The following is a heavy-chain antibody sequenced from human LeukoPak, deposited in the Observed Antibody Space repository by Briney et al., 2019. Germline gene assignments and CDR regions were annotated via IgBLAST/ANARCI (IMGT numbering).Heavy chain of an antibody. J-gene: IGHJ4*02. Sequence: PGGSLRPSCAASGFTFSSYGMHWVRQAPGKGLEWVADIWYDGSNKYYADSVKGRFTISRDNSKNTLYLQMNSLRAEETAVYYCARSNYGDHGRGIFDYWGQGTLVTVSS. V-gene: IGHV3-33*01. D-gene: IGHD4-17*01. CDR1: GFTFSSYG. CDR3: ARSNYGDHGRGIFDY. CDR2: IWYDGSNK.